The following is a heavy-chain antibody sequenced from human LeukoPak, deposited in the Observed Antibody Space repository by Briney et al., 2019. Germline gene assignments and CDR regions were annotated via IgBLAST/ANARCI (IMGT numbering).Heavy chain of an antibody. CDR1: GFTFSSYS. CDR2: ISSSSSTI. D-gene: IGHD6-6*01. CDR3: ARAPTIAARPYYMDV. J-gene: IGHJ6*03. V-gene: IGHV3-48*04. Sequence: PGGSLRLSCAASGFTFSSYSMNWVRQAPGKGLEWVSYISSSSSTIYYADSVKGRFTISRDNAKNSLHLQMNSLRAEDTAVYYCARAPTIAARPYYMDVWGKGTTVTVSS.